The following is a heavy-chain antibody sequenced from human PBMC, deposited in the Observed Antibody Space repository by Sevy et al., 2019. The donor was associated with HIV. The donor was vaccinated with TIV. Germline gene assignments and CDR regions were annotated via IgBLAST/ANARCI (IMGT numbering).Heavy chain of an antibody. J-gene: IGHJ4*02. Sequence: GPSVKVSCKTSGYSFTGFYIHWVRQAPGQGLEWMGWINPYSGGTYYTQNFQGRVTMTRDTSISTAYMELSRLRSDDTAMYYCARLAARWGQGTRVTVPS. CDR2: INPYSGGT. V-gene: IGHV1-2*02. D-gene: IGHD2-15*01. CDR3: ARLAAR. CDR1: GYSFTGFY.